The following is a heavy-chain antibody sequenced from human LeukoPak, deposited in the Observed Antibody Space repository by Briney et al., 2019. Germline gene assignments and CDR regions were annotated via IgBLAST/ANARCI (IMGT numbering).Heavy chain of an antibody. J-gene: IGHJ4*02. D-gene: IGHD2-15*01. CDR1: GGSISGYY. CDR3: ARGGRMPEVVVVVAATTFDY. V-gene: IGHV4-34*01. Sequence: SETLSLTCTVSGGSISGYYWSWIRQPPGKGLEWIGEINHSGSTNYNPSLKSRVTISVDTSKNQFSLKLSSVTAADTAVYYCARGGRMPEVVVVVAATTFDYWGQGTLVTVSS. CDR2: INHSGST.